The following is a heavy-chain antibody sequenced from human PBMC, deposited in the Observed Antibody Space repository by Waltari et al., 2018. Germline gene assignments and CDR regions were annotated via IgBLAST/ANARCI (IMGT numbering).Heavy chain of an antibody. CDR2: IYYSGST. V-gene: IGHV4-39*07. CDR3: ATEYSSSAYYYYYGMDV. Sequence: QLQLQESGPGLVKPSETLSLTCTVSGGSISSSSYYWGWIRQPPGKGLEWIGSIYYSGSTYYHPSLKSRVTISVDTSKNQFSLKLSSVTAADTAVYYCATEYSSSAYYYYYGMDVWGQGTTVTVSS. D-gene: IGHD6-6*01. J-gene: IGHJ6*02. CDR1: GGSISSSSYY.